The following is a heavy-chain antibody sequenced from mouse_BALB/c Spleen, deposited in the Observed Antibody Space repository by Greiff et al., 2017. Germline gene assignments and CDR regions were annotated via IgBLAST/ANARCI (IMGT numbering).Heavy chain of an antibody. Sequence: VQLQQSGAELVKPGASVKLSCTASGFNIKDTYMHWVKQSPEQGLEWIGRIDPANGNTKYDPKFQGKATITADTSSNTAYLQLSSLTSEDTAVYYCASPIYYDPAWFAYRGQGTLVTVSA. CDR3: ASPIYYDPAWFAY. CDR2: IDPANGNT. CDR1: GFNIKDTY. D-gene: IGHD2-4*01. V-gene: IGHV14-3*02. J-gene: IGHJ3*01.